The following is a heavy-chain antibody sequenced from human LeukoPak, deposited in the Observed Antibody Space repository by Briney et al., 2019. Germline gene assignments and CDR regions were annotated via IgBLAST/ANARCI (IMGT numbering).Heavy chain of an antibody. J-gene: IGHJ5*02. Sequence: ASVKVSCKASGYTFTSYSISWVRQAPGQGPEWMGWISAYNGDTNYAQKFQGRVTMTTDTSTSTAYMELRSLRSDDTAVYYCTRDVGYCSGGSCPYWFDPWGQGTLVTVSS. D-gene: IGHD2-15*01. CDR1: GYTFTSYS. CDR2: ISAYNGDT. CDR3: TRDVGYCSGGSCPYWFDP. V-gene: IGHV1-18*01.